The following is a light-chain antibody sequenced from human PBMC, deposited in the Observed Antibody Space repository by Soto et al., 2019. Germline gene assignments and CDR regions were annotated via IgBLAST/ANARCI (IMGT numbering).Light chain of an antibody. CDR2: GAS. CDR3: QPYGGSPWT. CDR1: QSVRNSY. J-gene: IGKJ1*01. V-gene: IGKV3-20*01. Sequence: DIVLTQSPGTLSLSPGERATLSCRASQSVRNSYLAWYQQKPGQAPRLLVYGASSRATGIPDRFSGSGSGTDFTLTVSTLEPEDFAVYYCQPYGGSPWTFGQGTKVEIK.